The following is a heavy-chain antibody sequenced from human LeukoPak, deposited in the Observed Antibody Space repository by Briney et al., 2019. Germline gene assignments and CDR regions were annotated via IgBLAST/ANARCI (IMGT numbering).Heavy chain of an antibody. J-gene: IGHJ4*02. Sequence: PGGSLRLSCAASGFTFSSYAMSWVRQAPGKGLEWVSAISGSGGSTYYADSVKGRFTISRDNSKNTLYLQMNSLRAEDTAVYYCAKDPYVDTAMVSPFGYWGQGTLVTVSS. CDR2: ISGSGGST. CDR3: AKDPYVDTAMVSPFGY. D-gene: IGHD5-18*01. CDR1: GFTFSSYA. V-gene: IGHV3-23*01.